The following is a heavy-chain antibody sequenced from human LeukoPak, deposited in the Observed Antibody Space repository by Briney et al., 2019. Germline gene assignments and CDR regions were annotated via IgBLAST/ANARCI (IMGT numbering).Heavy chain of an antibody. Sequence: KVSCKASGYTFTSYWIGWVRQMPGKGLEWMGIIYPGDSDTRYSPSFQGQVTISADKSISTAYLQWSSLKASDTAMYYCARLFYPDYDSSGYYLDYFDYWGQETRVTVSP. CDR3: ARLFYPDYDSSGYYLDYFDY. CDR1: GYTFTSYW. CDR2: IYPGDSDT. D-gene: IGHD3-22*01. J-gene: IGHJ4*02. V-gene: IGHV5-51*01.